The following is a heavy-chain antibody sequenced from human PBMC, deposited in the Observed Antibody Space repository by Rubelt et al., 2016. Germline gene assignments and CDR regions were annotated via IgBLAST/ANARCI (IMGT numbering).Heavy chain of an antibody. Sequence: QVQLQESGPGLVKPSQTLSLTCTVSGGSISSGGYYWSWIRQPPGKGLEWIGTISHSGGTFYSPSLKSRVTISADTSKNQFSLNLKSVHAADTAGDYCAREIPLDSSGPRGDYWGQGTLVTVSS. J-gene: IGHJ4*02. CDR3: AREIPLDSSGPRGDY. D-gene: IGHD3-22*01. CDR2: ISHSGGT. CDR1: GGSISSGGYY. V-gene: IGHV4-31*03.